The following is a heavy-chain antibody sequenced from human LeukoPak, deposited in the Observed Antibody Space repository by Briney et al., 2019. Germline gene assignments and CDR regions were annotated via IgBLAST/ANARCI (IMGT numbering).Heavy chain of an antibody. J-gene: IGHJ4*02. D-gene: IGHD5-18*01. CDR3: ARDCSYGTTTPPLDY. Sequence: ASVKVSCKASGGTFSSYAISWVRQAPGQGLEWMGRIIPILGIANYAQKFQGRVTITADKSTSTAYMELSSLRSEDTAVYYCARDCSYGTTTPPLDYWGQGTLVTVSS. CDR1: GGTFSSYA. V-gene: IGHV1-69*04. CDR2: IIPILGIA.